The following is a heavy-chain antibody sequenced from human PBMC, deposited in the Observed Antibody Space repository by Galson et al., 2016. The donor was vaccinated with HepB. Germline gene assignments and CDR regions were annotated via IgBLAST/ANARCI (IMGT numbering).Heavy chain of an antibody. D-gene: IGHD3-10*01. Sequence: PALVKPTQTLTLTCTFSGFSLSTPGVGVGWIRRPPGKALEWLALIYWDDDKHYNPSLKSRLTITKDTSKNLVVLTMTNMDPVDTATYSCARSHVLRFFGEFRGGPYFDYWGQGTLVTVSS. CDR3: ARSHVLRFFGEFRGGPYFDY. V-gene: IGHV2-5*02. CDR2: IYWDDDK. CDR1: GFSLSTPGVG. J-gene: IGHJ4*02.